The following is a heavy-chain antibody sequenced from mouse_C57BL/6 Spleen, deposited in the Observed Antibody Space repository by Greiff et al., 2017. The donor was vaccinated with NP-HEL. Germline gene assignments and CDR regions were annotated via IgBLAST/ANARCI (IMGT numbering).Heavy chain of an antibody. Sequence: VQLQQPGAELVKPGAPVKLSCKASGSTFTSSWMQWVKQRPGQGLEWIGEIDPSDSYTNYNQKFKGKATLTVDTSSSTAYMQLSSLTSEDSAVYYCARRIYGSSRDYWGQGTTLTVSS. CDR2: IDPSDSYT. V-gene: IGHV1-50*01. J-gene: IGHJ2*01. D-gene: IGHD1-1*01. CDR3: ARRIYGSSRDY. CDR1: GSTFTSSW.